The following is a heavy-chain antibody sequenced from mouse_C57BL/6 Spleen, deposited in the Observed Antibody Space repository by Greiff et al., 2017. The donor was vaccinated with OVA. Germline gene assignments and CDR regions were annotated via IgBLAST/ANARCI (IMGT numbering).Heavy chain of an antibody. J-gene: IGHJ3*01. V-gene: IGHV5-16*01. CDR2: IISDGSST. CDR1: GFTFTDYY. Sequence: EVQLVESEGGLVQPGSSMKLSCTASGFTFTDYYMAWVRQVPEKGLEWVANIISDGSSTYYLDSLKSRSIISGDNAKNILYLQMSSLKSEDTAAYYCARGGDYGYDGAWFAYWGQGTLVTVSA. D-gene: IGHD2-2*01. CDR3: ARGGDYGYDGAWFAY.